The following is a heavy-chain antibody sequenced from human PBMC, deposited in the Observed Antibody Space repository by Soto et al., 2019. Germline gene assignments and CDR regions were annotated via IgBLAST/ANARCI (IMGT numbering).Heavy chain of an antibody. V-gene: IGHV3-30*18. D-gene: IGHD3-10*01. CDR1: GFTFSSYG. CDR3: AKDLSTMIRGGGYGMDV. J-gene: IGHJ6*02. Sequence: QVQLVESGGGVVQPGRSLRLSCAASGFTFSSYGMNWVRQAPGKGLEWVAVISYDGSNKYYAESVKGRFTISRDNSKNTLYLQMNSLRAEDTAVYSCAKDLSTMIRGGGYGMDVWGQGTTVTVSS. CDR2: ISYDGSNK.